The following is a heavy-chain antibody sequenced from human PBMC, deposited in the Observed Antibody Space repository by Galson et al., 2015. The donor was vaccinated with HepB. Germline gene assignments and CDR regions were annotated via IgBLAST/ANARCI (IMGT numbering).Heavy chain of an antibody. CDR1: GYSFTSYW. J-gene: IGHJ5*02. CDR2: IYPGDSDT. Sequence: QSGAEVKKPGESLKISCKGSGYSFTSYWIGWVRQMPGKGLEWMGIIYPGDSDTRYSPSFQGQVTISADKSISTAYLQWSSLKASDTAMYYCARRSATYCSSTSCPPGRGSWFDPWGQGTLVTVSS. V-gene: IGHV5-51*01. D-gene: IGHD2-2*01. CDR3: ARRSATYCSSTSCPPGRGSWFDP.